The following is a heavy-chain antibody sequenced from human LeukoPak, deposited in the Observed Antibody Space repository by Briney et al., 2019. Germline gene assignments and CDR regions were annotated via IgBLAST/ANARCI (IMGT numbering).Heavy chain of an antibody. CDR2: IYTSGST. D-gene: IGHD1-14*01. Sequence: PSETLSLTCTVSGGSISSGSYYWSWIRQPAGKGLEWIGRIYTSGSTNYNPSLKSRVTISVDTSKNQFSLKLSSVTAADTAVYYCARGGPGRERRAFDIWGQGTMVTVSS. CDR1: GGSISSGSYY. J-gene: IGHJ3*02. V-gene: IGHV4-61*02. CDR3: ARGGPGRERRAFDI.